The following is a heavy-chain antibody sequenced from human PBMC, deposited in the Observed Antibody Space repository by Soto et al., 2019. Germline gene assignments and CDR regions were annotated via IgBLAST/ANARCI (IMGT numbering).Heavy chain of an antibody. D-gene: IGHD3-3*01. CDR1: GFTFSSYG. V-gene: IGHV3-30*18. Sequence: QVQLVESGGGVVQPGRSLRLSCAASGFTFSSYGMHWVRQAPGKGLEWVAVISYDGSNKYYADSVKGRFTISRDNSKNTLYLQMYSLRAEDTAVYYCAKDAISYYDFWSGYTGDYYYYYGMDVWGQGTTVTVSS. J-gene: IGHJ6*02. CDR3: AKDAISYYDFWSGYTGDYYYYYGMDV. CDR2: ISYDGSNK.